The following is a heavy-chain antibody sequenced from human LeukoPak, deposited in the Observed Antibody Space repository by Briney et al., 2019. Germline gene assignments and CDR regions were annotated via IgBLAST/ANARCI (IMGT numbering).Heavy chain of an antibody. V-gene: IGHV4-61*02. J-gene: IGHJ4*02. CDR1: GGSISSGSYY. CDR2: IYTSGST. Sequence: PSQTLSLTCTVSGGSISSGSYYWRWIRQPAGKGLEWIGRIYTSGSTNYNPSLKSRVTISVDTSKNQFSLKRSSVTDADTAVYYCARVYGESTGVDDWGQGTLVTVSS. CDR3: ARVYGESTGVDD. D-gene: IGHD4-17*01.